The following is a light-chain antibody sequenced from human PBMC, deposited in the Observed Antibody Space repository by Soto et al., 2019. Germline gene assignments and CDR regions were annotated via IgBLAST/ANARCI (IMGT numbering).Light chain of an antibody. Sequence: EIVLTQSPGTLSLSPGERATLSCRASQSVSSSYLAWYQQKPGQAPRLLIYGASSRATGIPDRFRGSGSGTDLTLTINRLEPEDFAVYYCQQYGSSPRTFGQGTQVEIK. J-gene: IGKJ1*01. V-gene: IGKV3-20*01. CDR2: GAS. CDR3: QQYGSSPRT. CDR1: QSVSSSY.